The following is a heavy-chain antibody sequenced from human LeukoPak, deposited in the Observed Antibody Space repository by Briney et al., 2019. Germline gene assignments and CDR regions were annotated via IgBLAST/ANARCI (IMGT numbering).Heavy chain of an antibody. V-gene: IGHV3-48*02. Sequence: GGSLRLPCAASGFTFSSYGMNWVRQAPGKGLEWISYVSGGSSTIYDADSMKGRFTISRDNANNSLFLQMNSLRDEDTAVYYCARDKNMIAAYDKLDYFDNWGQGTLVTVSS. D-gene: IGHD6-13*01. J-gene: IGHJ4*02. CDR3: ARDKNMIAAYDKLDYFDN. CDR2: VSGGSSTI. CDR1: GFTFSSYG.